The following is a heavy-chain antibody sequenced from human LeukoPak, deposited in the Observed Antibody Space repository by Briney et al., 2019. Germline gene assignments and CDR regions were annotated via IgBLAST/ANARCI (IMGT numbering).Heavy chain of an antibody. CDR2: IRSKTYTYAT. Sequence: GGSLRLSCAASGFTFSGSAMHWVRQASGKGLEWVGRIRSKTYTYATAYAASVKGRFTISRDDSKNTAYLQMNSLKTEDTAVYYCTSAYYDSPGGLAAFDYWGQGTLVTVSS. D-gene: IGHD3-22*01. CDR1: GFTFSGSA. J-gene: IGHJ4*02. CDR3: TSAYYDSPGGLAAFDY. V-gene: IGHV3-73*01.